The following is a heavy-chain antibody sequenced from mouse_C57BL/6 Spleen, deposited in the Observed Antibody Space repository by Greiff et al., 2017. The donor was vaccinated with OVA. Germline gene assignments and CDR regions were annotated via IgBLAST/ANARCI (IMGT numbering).Heavy chain of an antibody. CDR1: GYTFTSYW. J-gene: IGHJ2*01. CDR2: IDPSDSET. CDR3: ARTGGFYYGSSYDY. V-gene: IGHV1-52*01. D-gene: IGHD1-1*01. Sequence: QVQLQQPGAELVRPGSSVKLSCKASGYTFTSYWLHWVKQRPIQGLEWIGNIDPSDSETHYNQKFKDKATLTVDKSSSTAYMQLSSLTSEDSAVYYCARTGGFYYGSSYDYWGQGTTLTVSS.